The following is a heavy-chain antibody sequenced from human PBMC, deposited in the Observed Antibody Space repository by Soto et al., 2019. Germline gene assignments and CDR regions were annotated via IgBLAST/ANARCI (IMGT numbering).Heavy chain of an antibody. D-gene: IGHD3-10*01. J-gene: IGHJ6*03. V-gene: IGHV3-11*01. CDR1: GFTFSDYY. CDR3: ARDHMGFGEFPPYYYYYMDV. CDR2: ISSSGSTI. Sequence: GGSLRLSCAASGFTFSDYYMSWIRQAPGKGLEWVSYISSSGSTIYYADSVKGRFTISRDNAKNSLYLQMNSLRAEDTAVYYCARDHMGFGEFPPYYYYYMDVWGKGTTVTVSS.